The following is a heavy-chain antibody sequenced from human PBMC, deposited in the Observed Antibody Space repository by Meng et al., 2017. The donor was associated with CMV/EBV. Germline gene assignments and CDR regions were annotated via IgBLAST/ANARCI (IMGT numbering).Heavy chain of an antibody. V-gene: IGHV4-31*02. CDR3: ARDACNSSTSCYYFDY. CDR1: GSSSSGGYY. J-gene: IGHJ4*02. CDR2: IYYSGST. Sequence: GSSSSGGYYWSWIRQHPGKGLEWIGYIYYSGSTYYNPSLKSRVTISVDTSKNQFSLKLSSVTAADTAVYYCARDACNSSTSCYYFDYWGQGTLVTVSS. D-gene: IGHD2-2*01.